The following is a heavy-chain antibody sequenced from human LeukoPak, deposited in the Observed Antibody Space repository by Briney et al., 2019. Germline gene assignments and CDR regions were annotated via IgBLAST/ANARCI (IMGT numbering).Heavy chain of an antibody. Sequence: ASVKVSCTASGYTFTSYYIHWVRQAPGQGLEWMGIINPSGGSSTYAQKFHARVTMTRDTSTSTVYMELSSLRSEDTAVYFCARWRGGSVWFDPWGQGTLVTVSS. CDR3: ARWRGGSVWFDP. CDR1: GYTFTSYY. V-gene: IGHV1-46*01. J-gene: IGHJ5*02. D-gene: IGHD2-15*01. CDR2: INPSGGSS.